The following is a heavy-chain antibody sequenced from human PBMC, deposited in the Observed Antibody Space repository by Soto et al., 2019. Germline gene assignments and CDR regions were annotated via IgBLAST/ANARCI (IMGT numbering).Heavy chain of an antibody. CDR3: TTPGGLWFGELFWEFYH. CDR2: ISGSGGST. D-gene: IGHD3-10*01. V-gene: IGHV3-23*01. J-gene: IGHJ4*02. CDR1: GFRFSSYA. Sequence: EVNLLESGGGLVQPGGSLRLSCLASGFRFSSYAMSWVRQAPGKGLEWVSAISGSGGSTYYADSVKGRFTISRDNSKNMLFLQMYSLRAEDTAVYYCTTPGGLWFGELFWEFYHWGQGTLVTVSS.